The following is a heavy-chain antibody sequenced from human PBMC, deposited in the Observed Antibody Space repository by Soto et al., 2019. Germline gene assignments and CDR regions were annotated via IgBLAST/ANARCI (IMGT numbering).Heavy chain of an antibody. CDR2: INPNSGGT. V-gene: IGHV1-2*02. D-gene: IGHD3-3*01. Sequence: QVRLVHSGAEVAKPGASVKVSCKASGYIFTAYYIHWLRQAPGQGFEWMGWINPNSGGTIYAQKFQGRVTMTRDTSVSTAYMELSRLTSGARDVYYCARSRRSSGYYGFEYWGQGTLVTVSS. J-gene: IGHJ4*02. CDR1: GYIFTAYY. CDR3: ARSRRSSGYYGFEY.